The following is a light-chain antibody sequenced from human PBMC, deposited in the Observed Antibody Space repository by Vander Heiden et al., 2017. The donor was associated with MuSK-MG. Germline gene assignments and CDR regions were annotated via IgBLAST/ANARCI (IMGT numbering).Light chain of an antibody. Sequence: DIHMTHSPSSLSASVGDRVTITCRASQSISYYLNWYQQKTGKAPKLLIDSASSLKSGVPSRVSGSGSGTDFTLTISRLQPEDFATYYCQHSNSTPFTFGHGTKVDIK. J-gene: IGKJ3*01. CDR2: SAS. CDR1: QSISYY. CDR3: QHSNSTPFT. V-gene: IGKV1-39*01.